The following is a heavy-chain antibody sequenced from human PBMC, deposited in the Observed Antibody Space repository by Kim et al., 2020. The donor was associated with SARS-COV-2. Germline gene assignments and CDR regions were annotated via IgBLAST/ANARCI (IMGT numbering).Heavy chain of an antibody. Sequence: GGSLRPSCAASGFTFSSYAMSWVRQAPGKGLEWVSGISMSGGSTYYADSVKGRFTISRDNSKNTLYLQMNSLRAEDTAVYYCAKSAISMFRGNFDYWGQGTLVTVSS. CDR1: GFTFSSYA. CDR2: ISMSGGST. CDR3: AKSAISMFRGNFDY. D-gene: IGHD3-10*01. J-gene: IGHJ4*02. V-gene: IGHV3-23*01.